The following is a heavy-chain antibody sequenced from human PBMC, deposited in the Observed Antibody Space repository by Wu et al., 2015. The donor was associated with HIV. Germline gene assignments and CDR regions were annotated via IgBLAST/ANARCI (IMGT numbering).Heavy chain of an antibody. CDR3: ARDFRGYSSGWGYGMDV. CDR2: ISAYNGNS. J-gene: IGHJ6*02. D-gene: IGHD6-19*01. CDR1: GYTFTSYG. V-gene: IGHV1-18*01. Sequence: QVQLVQSGAEVKKPGASVKVSCKASGYTFTSYGISWVRQAPGQGLEWMGWISAYNGNSNYAQRFQGRVTMTTDTSTSTAYMELRSLRADDTAVYYCARDFRGYSSGWGYGMDVWGQGTTVTVSS.